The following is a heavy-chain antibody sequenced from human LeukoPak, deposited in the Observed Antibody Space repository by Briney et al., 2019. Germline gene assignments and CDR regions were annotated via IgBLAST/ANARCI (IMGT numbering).Heavy chain of an antibody. Sequence: ASVKVSCKASGYRFTGCYMHWVREAPGQGLEWMGWINPNSGVTNYAQNFQGRVSMTRDTSISTAYMALSRLRSDDTAVYYCARQQEVSGYFDYWGQGTLVTVSS. V-gene: IGHV1-2*02. J-gene: IGHJ4*02. CDR2: INPNSGVT. D-gene: IGHD3-16*02. CDR1: GYRFTGCY. CDR3: ARQQEVSGYFDY.